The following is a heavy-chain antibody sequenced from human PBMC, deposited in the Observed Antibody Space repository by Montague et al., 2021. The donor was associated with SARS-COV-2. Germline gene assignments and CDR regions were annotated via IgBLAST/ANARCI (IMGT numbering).Heavy chain of an antibody. D-gene: IGHD5-24*01. CDR2: NYYRGAT. CDR3: AREDRWNWFDP. J-gene: IGHJ5*02. CDR1: GGSISSDY. Sequence: SETLSLTCSVSGGSISSDYWSWIRQSPGKGLEWIGYNYYRGATNYNPSLKSRVTFSIDTSKNQFSLKLISVTAADTAVYFCAREDRWNWFDPWGQGVLVTVSS. V-gene: IGHV4-59*01.